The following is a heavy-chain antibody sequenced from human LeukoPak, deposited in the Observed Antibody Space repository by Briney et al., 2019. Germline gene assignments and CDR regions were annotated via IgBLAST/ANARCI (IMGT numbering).Heavy chain of an antibody. CDR2: FDPEDGET. J-gene: IGHJ1*01. Sequence: GTSVKVSCKVSGYTLTELSMHWVRQAPGKGLEWMGGFDPEDGETIYAQKFQGRVTMTEDTSTDTAYMELSSLRSEDTAVYYCATVEEVDDYGDYGRSEYFQHWGQGTLVTVSS. V-gene: IGHV1-24*01. D-gene: IGHD4-17*01. CDR3: ATVEEVDDYGDYGRSEYFQH. CDR1: GYTLTELS.